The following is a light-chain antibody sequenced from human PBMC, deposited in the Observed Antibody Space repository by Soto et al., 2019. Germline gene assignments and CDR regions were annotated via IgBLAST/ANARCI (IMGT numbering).Light chain of an antibody. CDR3: GTWDSSLSVVV. CDR2: DNN. J-gene: IGLJ2*01. CDR1: SSNIGNNY. V-gene: IGLV1-51*01. Sequence: QSVLTQPPSVSAAPGQKVTISCSGSSSNIGNNYVSWYQHLPGTAPKLLIYDNNKRPSGIPDRFSGSKSGTSATLGITGLQTGDVADYYCGTWDSSLSVVVFGGGTKVTVL.